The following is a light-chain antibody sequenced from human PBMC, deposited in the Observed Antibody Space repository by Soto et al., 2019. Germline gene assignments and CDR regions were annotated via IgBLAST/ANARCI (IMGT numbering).Light chain of an antibody. CDR2: EVG. J-gene: IGLJ2*01. V-gene: IGLV2-14*01. CDR1: SSDVGRYDY. Sequence: QSALTQPASVSESPGQSITISCTGTSSDVGRYDYVSWYQQHPGTAPKLIIFEVGLRPSGISNRFSGSKSGNTAALTISGLQPEDEAHYYCSSYSGSDTHVLFGGGTKVTVL. CDR3: SSYSGSDTHVL.